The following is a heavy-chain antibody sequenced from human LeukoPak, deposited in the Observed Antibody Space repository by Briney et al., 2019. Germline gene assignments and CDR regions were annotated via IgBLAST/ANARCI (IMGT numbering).Heavy chain of an antibody. CDR3: ARAYSGYGASYFDY. D-gene: IGHD5-12*01. J-gene: IGHJ4*02. CDR1: GGSISSGGYY. Sequence: SETLSLTCTVSGGSISSGGYYWSWIRQHPGKGLEWIGYIYYSGSTYYNPSLKSRVTISVDTSKNQFSLKLSSVTAADTAVYYCARAYSGYGASYFDYWGQGTLVTVSS. V-gene: IGHV4-31*03. CDR2: IYYSGST.